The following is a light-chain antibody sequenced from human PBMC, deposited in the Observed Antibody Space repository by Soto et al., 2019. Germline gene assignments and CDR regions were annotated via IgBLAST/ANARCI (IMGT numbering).Light chain of an antibody. Sequence: QSALTQSASVSGSPGQSITISCSGTSSDVGSYNHVAWYQQFPGKTPKLIIYEVTYRPSGVSHRFSASKSGNTASLTISGLQAEDEADYYCISYTGSSTSYVFGNGTKVTVL. J-gene: IGLJ1*01. CDR1: SSDVGSYNH. CDR3: ISYTGSSTSYV. V-gene: IGLV2-14*01. CDR2: EVT.